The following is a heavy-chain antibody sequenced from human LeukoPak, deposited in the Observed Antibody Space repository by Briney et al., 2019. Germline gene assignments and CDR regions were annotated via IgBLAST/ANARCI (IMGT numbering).Heavy chain of an antibody. V-gene: IGHV3-73*01. D-gene: IGHD3-10*01. CDR2: IRSKANSYAT. CDR3: TTTMVRGVIQNLFDY. J-gene: IGHJ4*02. Sequence: GGSLRLSCAASGFTFSGSAMHWVRQASGKGLEWVGRIRSKANSYATAYAASVKGRFTISRDDSKNTAYLQMNSLKTEDTAVYYCTTTMVRGVIQNLFDYWGQGTLVTVSS. CDR1: GFTFSGSA.